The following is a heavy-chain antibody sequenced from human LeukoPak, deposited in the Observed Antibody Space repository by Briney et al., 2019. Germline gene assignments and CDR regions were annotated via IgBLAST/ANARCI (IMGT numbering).Heavy chain of an antibody. CDR2: ISSYNDNT. D-gene: IGHD1-26*01. J-gene: IGHJ3*02. CDR1: GYTFSNYG. CDR3: ARAPVGAAAFDI. V-gene: IGHV1-18*01. Sequence: ASVKVSCKASGYTFSNYGISWVRQAPGQGLEWMGWISSYNDNTNYAQKLQGRVTMTTDTSTSTAYMELRSLRSDDTAVYYCARAPVGAAAFDIWGQGTMVTVSS.